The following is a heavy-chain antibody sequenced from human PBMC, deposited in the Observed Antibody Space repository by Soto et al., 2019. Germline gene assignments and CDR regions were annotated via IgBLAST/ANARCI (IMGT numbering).Heavy chain of an antibody. CDR2: IWYDGSNK. V-gene: IGHV3-33*01. CDR3: ARGFYYDILTGYQYYYYGMDV. J-gene: IGHJ6*02. Sequence: PGGSLRLSCAASGFTFSSYGMHWVRQAPGKGLEWVAVIWYDGSNKYYADSVKGRFTISRDNSKNTLYLQMNSLRAEDTAVYYCARGFYYDILTGYQYYYYGMDVWGQGTTVTVSS. CDR1: GFTFSSYG. D-gene: IGHD3-9*01.